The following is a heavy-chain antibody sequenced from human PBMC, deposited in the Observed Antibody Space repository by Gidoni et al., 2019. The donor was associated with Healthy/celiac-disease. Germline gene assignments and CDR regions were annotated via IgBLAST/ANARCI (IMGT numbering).Heavy chain of an antibody. CDR1: GSTFSSDW. V-gene: IGHV3-7*03. CDR2: RKEDGSQK. CDR3: AKTGYGFEF. D-gene: IGHD5-12*01. J-gene: IGHJ4*02. Sequence: EVQLVEWGGGLVQPGGSLRLSCSASGSTFSSDWMSWVRQAPGTGLEWWASRKEDGSQKKYADSVKGRFTISRDNAKTSLYLQMSGLGAEDMATYYCAKTGYGFEFGGQGTLVTVSS.